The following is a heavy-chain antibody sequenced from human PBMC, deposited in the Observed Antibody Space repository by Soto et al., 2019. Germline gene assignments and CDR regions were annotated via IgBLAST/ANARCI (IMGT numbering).Heavy chain of an antibody. D-gene: IGHD6-19*01. J-gene: IGHJ4*02. V-gene: IGHV4-59*08. CDR1: GDSISSYY. CDR3: ARQEGSGWGY. CDR2: IYYSGST. Sequence: QVQLQESGPGLVKPSETLSLTCTVSGDSISSYYWSWIRQPPGKGLEWIGYIYYSGSTNYNPSLKSRVTISVDTSKNQFSLKLSSVTAADTAVYYCARQEGSGWGYLGQGTLVTVSS.